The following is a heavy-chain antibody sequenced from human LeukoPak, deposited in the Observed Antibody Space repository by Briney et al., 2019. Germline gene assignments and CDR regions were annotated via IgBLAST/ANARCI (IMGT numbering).Heavy chain of an antibody. V-gene: IGHV1-2*02. CDR2: INPNSGGT. CDR3: ARDLNYDFWSGYYTHHGMDV. CDR1: GYTFTGYY. Sequence: ASVKVSCKASGYTFTGYYMHWMRQAPGQGLEWMGWINPNSGGTNYAQKFQGRVTMTRDTSISTAYMELSRLRSDDTAVYYCARDLNYDFWSGYYTHHGMDVWGQGTTVTVSS. D-gene: IGHD3-3*01. J-gene: IGHJ6*02.